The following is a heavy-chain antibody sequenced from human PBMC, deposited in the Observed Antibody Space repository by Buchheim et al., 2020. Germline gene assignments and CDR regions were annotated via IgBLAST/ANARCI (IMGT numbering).Heavy chain of an antibody. J-gene: IGHJ5*02. V-gene: IGHV3-7*01. CDR3: ARGYYDFWSGLDNWFDP. D-gene: IGHD3-3*01. Sequence: VQLVESGGGVVQPGGSLRLSCAASGFTFSSYWMSWVRQAPGKGLEWVANIKQDGSEKYYVDSVKGRFTISRDNAKNSLYLQMNSLRAEDTAVYYCARGYYDFWSGLDNWFDPWGQGTL. CDR1: GFTFSSYW. CDR2: IKQDGSEK.